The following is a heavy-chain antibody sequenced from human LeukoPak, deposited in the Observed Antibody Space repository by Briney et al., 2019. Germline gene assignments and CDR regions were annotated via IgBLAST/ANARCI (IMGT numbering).Heavy chain of an antibody. CDR2: VKQDGSEK. CDR3: ARVGYYYHY. CDR1: GFTFSSYW. Sequence: GGSLRLSCAASGFTFSSYWMSWVRQAPGKGLEWVATVKQDGSEKDFVDSVKGRFTISRDNAKNSLYLQMNSLRAEDTALYYCARVGYYYHYWGQGTLVTVSS. V-gene: IGHV3-7*01. D-gene: IGHD3-22*01. J-gene: IGHJ4*02.